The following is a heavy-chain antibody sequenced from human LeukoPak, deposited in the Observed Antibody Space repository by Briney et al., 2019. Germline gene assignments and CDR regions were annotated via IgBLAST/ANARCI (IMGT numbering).Heavy chain of an antibody. D-gene: IGHD3-16*01. CDR3: AKQMSTVTFTPFDY. CDR1: GFTFNKFA. Sequence: GGSLRLSCEASGFTFNKFAMSWVRQAPEKGPEWVSAIGSSGATTFYADSVKGRCTISRDNSKNTLYLQMNSPRADDTAVYYCAKQMSTVTFTPFDYWGQGTLVTVSS. J-gene: IGHJ4*02. V-gene: IGHV3-23*01. CDR2: IGSSGATT.